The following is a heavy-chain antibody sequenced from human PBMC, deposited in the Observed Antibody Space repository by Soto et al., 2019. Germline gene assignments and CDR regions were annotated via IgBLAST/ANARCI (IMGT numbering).Heavy chain of an antibody. J-gene: IGHJ4*02. CDR3: AREVVTEPTWGSFDS. Sequence: QVHLVQSVADGRKAGSSVRVSCTASGGGTLSNDAISWVRQAPGQGLEWLGRISPFFGTTAYSQSFQGRLTMTADASTGTVYMDLRSLKSDDTAVYYCAREVVTEPTWGSFDSWGQGTLVTVSS. V-gene: IGHV1-69*01. D-gene: IGHD2-21*02. CDR2: ISPFFGTT. CDR1: GGGTLSNDA.